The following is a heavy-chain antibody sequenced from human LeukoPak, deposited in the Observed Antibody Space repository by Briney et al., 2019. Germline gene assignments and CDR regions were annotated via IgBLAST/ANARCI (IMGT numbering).Heavy chain of an antibody. J-gene: IGHJ6*02. V-gene: IGHV3-48*02. CDR2: TSGASIAI. CDR3: ARDFGGGYSMDV. CDR1: GFTFSRYH. D-gene: IGHD3-16*01. Sequence: GGSLRLSCEASGFTFSRYHMNWVRQAPGKGLEWVSYTSGASIAIYYADSVRGRFTIYRDNAKNALYLQMNSLRDEDTAVYYCARDFGGGYSMDVWGPGTTVTVSS.